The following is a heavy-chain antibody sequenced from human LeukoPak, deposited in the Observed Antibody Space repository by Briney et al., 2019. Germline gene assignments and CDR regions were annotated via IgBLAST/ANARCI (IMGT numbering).Heavy chain of an antibody. Sequence: QPGGSLRLSCAASGFTFNSYAMSWVRQAPGKGLEWVSAISGSGGSTYYADSVKGRFTISRDNSKNTLYLQMNSLRAKDTAVYYCAKDWTYYDFWSGCLGDAFDIWGQGTMVTVSS. CDR2: ISGSGGST. D-gene: IGHD3-3*01. CDR1: GFTFNSYA. J-gene: IGHJ3*02. V-gene: IGHV3-23*01. CDR3: AKDWTYYDFWSGCLGDAFDI.